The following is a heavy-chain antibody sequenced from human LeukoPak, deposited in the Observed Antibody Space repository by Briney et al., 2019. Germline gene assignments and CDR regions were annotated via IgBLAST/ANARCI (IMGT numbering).Heavy chain of an antibody. V-gene: IGHV4-30-2*01. Sequence: SQTLSLTCTVSGGSISSGGYYWSWIRRPPGKGLEWIGYIYHSGSTYYNPSLKSRVTISVDRSKNQFSLKLSSVTAADTAVYYCARASVTYYYYYYMDVWGKGTTVTVSS. CDR2: IYHSGST. CDR3: ARASVTYYYYYYMDV. D-gene: IGHD4-11*01. J-gene: IGHJ6*03. CDR1: GGSISSGGYY.